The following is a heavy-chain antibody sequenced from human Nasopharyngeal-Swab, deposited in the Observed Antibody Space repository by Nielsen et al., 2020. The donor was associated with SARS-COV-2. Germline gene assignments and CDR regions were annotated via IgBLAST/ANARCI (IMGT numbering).Heavy chain of an antibody. Sequence: WIRPPPGKGLEWIGYIYYSGRTNYNASLKSRVTISVDTSKNQFSLKLSSVTAADTAVYYCARYSRSSWSSRRDYWGQGTLVTVSS. J-gene: IGHJ4*02. V-gene: IGHV4-59*12. CDR2: IYYSGRT. D-gene: IGHD6-13*01. CDR3: ARYSRSSWSSRRDY.